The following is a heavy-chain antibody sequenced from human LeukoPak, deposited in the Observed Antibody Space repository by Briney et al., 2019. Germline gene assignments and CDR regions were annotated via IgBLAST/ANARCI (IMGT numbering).Heavy chain of an antibody. CDR1: GFTFSSYS. Sequence: GGSLRLSCAASGFTFSSYSMNWVRQAPGKGLEWLSYISSSSTTIYYADSVKGRFTISRDNAENSLYLQMNSLRAEDTAVYYCARDLYSSRTNDAFVIWGQGTMVTVSS. D-gene: IGHD6-13*01. V-gene: IGHV3-48*01. J-gene: IGHJ3*02. CDR3: ARDLYSSRTNDAFVI. CDR2: ISSSSTTI.